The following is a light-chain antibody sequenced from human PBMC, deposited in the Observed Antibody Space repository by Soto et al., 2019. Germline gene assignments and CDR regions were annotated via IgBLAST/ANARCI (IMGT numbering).Light chain of an antibody. CDR2: NVN. J-gene: IGLJ2*01. CDR1: SLDIGAANF. CDR3: RSYDTSPSNSV. V-gene: IGLV1-40*01. Sequence: QSALTQPASVSGAPGQWVTISCTGSSLDIGAANFVYWYQQLPGKAPKLIIHNVNNRPSGVTDRFSGSKSGNSASLAISGLQADDEADYYCRSYDTSPSNSVFGGGTKLTVL.